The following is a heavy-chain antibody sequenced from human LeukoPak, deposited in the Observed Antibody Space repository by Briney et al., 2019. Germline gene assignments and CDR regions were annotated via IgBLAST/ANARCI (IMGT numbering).Heavy chain of an antibody. CDR2: ISSSGSTI. D-gene: IGHD2-15*01. CDR3: ARDHVVASGAVAY. CDR1: GFTFSSYE. J-gene: IGHJ4*02. V-gene: IGHV3-48*03. Sequence: GGSLRLSCAASGFTFSSYEMNWVRQAPGKVLEWVSYISSSGSTIYYADSVKGRFTISRDNSKNTLYLQMNSLRAEDTAVYYCARDHVVASGAVAYWGQGTLVTVSS.